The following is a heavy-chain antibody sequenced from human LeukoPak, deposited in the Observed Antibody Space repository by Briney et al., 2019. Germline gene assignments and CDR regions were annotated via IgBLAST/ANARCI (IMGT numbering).Heavy chain of an antibody. CDR3: ARAEGAVAITMIVVVTD. CDR2: IYYSGST. V-gene: IGHV4-59*12. J-gene: IGHJ4*02. CDR1: GGSISSYY. Sequence: SETLSLTCTVSGGSISSYYWSWIRQPPGKGLEWIGSIYYSGSTYYNPSLKSRVTISVDTSKNQFSLKLSSVTAADTAVYYCARAEGAVAITMIVVVTDWGQGTLVTVSS. D-gene: IGHD3-22*01.